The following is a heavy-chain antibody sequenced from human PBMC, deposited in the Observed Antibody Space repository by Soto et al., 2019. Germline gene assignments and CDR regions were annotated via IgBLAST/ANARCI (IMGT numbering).Heavy chain of an antibody. D-gene: IGHD6-13*01. V-gene: IGHV4-4*07. CDR3: ARYSNNWFQTEGMDV. CDR2: IDTSGNT. CDR1: VYSITTYY. J-gene: IGHJ6*02. Sequence: PSDTLCLTCTFSVYSITTYYLSLIRQPAGKGLEWIGRIDTSGNTNYNPSLKSRVTMSVDTSKKQFSLKLTSVTAADTAVYYCARYSNNWFQTEGMDVWGQGTTVTVSS.